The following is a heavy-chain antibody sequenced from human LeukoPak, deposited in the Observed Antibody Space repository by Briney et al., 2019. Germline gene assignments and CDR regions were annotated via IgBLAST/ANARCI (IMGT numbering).Heavy chain of an antibody. D-gene: IGHD6-6*01. CDR1: GGSGSSYS. CDR2: ISYVGST. J-gene: IGHJ4*02. CDR3: ARHPSYSSSPHDDY. Sequence: SETLSLTCTVSGGSGSSYSLSWIRQPPGQGLEWIGYISYVGSTSYNPSLTSRVTISVDPSKSQLSLKLSFVTAADTAVHYCARHPSYSSSPHDDYRGQGTLVTVSS. V-gene: IGHV4-59*08.